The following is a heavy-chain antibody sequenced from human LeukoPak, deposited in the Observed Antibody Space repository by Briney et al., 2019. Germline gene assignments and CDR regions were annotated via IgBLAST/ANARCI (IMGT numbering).Heavy chain of an antibody. Sequence: PGGSLRLACAAYGFSFDDYGMSWVRQVPGKGLEWVSGINWMGDRAHYGGSVKGRFTISRDNAKNSLYLQMTSLRAEDTALYYCARDVLSRLDHSRGWYGFDYWGQGSLGTVSS. J-gene: IGHJ4*02. CDR1: GFSFDDYG. D-gene: IGHD6-19*01. CDR3: ARDVLSRLDHSRGWYGFDY. V-gene: IGHV3-20*04. CDR2: INWMGDRA.